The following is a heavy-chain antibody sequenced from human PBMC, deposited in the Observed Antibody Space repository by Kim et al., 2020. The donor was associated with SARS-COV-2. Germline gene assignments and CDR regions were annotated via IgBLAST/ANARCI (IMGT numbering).Heavy chain of an antibody. D-gene: IGHD5-18*01. CDR3: ARGYRPIDY. Sequence: GNTGYAQKFQGRVTMTRNTSISTAYMELSSLRSEDTAVYYCARGYRPIDYWGQGTLVTVSS. J-gene: IGHJ4*02. CDR2: GNT. V-gene: IGHV1-8*01.